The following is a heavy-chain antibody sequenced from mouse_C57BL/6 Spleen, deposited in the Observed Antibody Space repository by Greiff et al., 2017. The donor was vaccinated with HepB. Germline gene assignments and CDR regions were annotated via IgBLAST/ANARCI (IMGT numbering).Heavy chain of an antibody. V-gene: IGHV1-85*01. D-gene: IGHD2-4*01. CDR1: GYTFTSYD. J-gene: IGHJ4*01. Sequence: QVQLKESGPELVKPGASVKLSCKASGYTFTSYDINWVKQRPGQGLEWIGWIYPRDGSTKYNEKFKGKATLTVDTSSCTAYMELHSLTSKDSAVYFCARGVWDYDVGGNYAMDYWGQGTSVTVSS. CDR3: ARGVWDYDVGGNYAMDY. CDR2: IYPRDGST.